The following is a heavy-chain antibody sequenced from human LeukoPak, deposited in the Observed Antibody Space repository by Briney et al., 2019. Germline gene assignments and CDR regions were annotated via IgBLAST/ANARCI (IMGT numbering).Heavy chain of an antibody. CDR2: LYSGSTT. CDR3: AGPEFGELLYDY. Sequence: GGSLSLSCAASGFTVSSNYMSWVRQAPGKGLEWVSLLYSGSTTYYADSVKGRFTISRDNSKNTLYLQMNSLRVEDTAVYYCAGPEFGELLYDYWGQGTLVTVSS. J-gene: IGHJ4*02. V-gene: IGHV3-53*01. CDR1: GFTVSSNY. D-gene: IGHD3-10*01.